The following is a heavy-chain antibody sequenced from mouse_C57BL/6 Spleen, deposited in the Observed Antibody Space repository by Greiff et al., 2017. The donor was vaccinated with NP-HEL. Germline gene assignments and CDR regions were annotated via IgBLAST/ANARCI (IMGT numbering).Heavy chain of an antibody. Sequence: QVQLQQPGAELVRPGSSVKLSCKASGYTFTSYWMHWVKQRPIQGLEWIGNIDPSDSETHYNQKFKDKATLTVDKSSSTAYMQLSSLTSEDSAVYYCARFYYYGSIHYFDYWGQGTTLTVSS. CDR1: GYTFTSYW. V-gene: IGHV1-52*01. CDR3: ARFYYYGSIHYFDY. J-gene: IGHJ2*01. D-gene: IGHD1-1*01. CDR2: IDPSDSET.